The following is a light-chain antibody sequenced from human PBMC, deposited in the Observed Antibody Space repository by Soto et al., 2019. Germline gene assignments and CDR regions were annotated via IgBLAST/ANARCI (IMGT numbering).Light chain of an antibody. CDR3: QQYSKWPIT. Sequence: EMVMTQSPAILSVSPGESATLSCRASQSVNSNYLAWYPQHPGQPPRLLIYGISTRATGIPARFSGSGSGTEFSLTISSLQSEDFAVYYCQQYSKWPITFGQGTRLEI. J-gene: IGKJ5*01. CDR1: QSVNSN. V-gene: IGKV3-15*01. CDR2: GIS.